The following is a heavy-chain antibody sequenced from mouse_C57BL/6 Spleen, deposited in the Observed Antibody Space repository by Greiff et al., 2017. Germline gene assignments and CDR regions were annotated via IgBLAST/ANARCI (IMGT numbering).Heavy chain of an antibody. J-gene: IGHJ4*01. D-gene: IGHD2-5*01. Sequence: EVQLQQSGPELVKPGASVQLSCKASGYSFTAYNMHWVKQSHGKSLEWIGVINPNHGTTSYNQMFKGKATLTVEQSSSTAYMQLSSLTSEDSAVYYCARAIAYYSNWGDYWDQGASVPVSS. CDR2: INPNHGTT. V-gene: IGHV1-39*01. CDR1: GYSFTAYN. CDR3: ARAIAYYSNWGDY.